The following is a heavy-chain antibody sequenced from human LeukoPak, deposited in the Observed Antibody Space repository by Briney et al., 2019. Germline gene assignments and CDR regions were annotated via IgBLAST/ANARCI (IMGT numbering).Heavy chain of an antibody. CDR1: GFIFSNYA. J-gene: IGHJ6*02. CDR3: ARDLGLPVATTYYYYGMDL. D-gene: IGHD5-12*01. CDR2: ISYDGKNK. V-gene: IGHV3-30*04. Sequence: GGSLRLSCAASGFIFSNYAMHWVRQAPGKGLEWVTIISYDGKNKYYGESVKGRFTISRDNSKNTLYLQMNSMRDDDTALYYCARDLGLPVATTYYYYGMDLWGQGTTVTVFS.